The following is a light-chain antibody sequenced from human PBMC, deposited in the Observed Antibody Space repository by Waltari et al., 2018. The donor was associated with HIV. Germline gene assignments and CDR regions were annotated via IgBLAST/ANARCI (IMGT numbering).Light chain of an antibody. CDR3: SSHAGSNLFVV. J-gene: IGLJ2*01. CDR1: RRDVAGAHS. Sequence: QSALTQPPSASGSPGQSVTIPSTRTRRDVAGAHSLSWYQQLPGKASTLMIFEVNKRPSGFPYLVSDSQSGNAASLTVSGLQPEDEADYYCSSHAGSNLFVVFGGGTKLTVL. CDR2: EVN. V-gene: IGLV2-8*01.